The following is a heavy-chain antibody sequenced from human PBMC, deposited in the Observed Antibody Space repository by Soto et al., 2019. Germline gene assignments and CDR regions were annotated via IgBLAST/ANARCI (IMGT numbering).Heavy chain of an antibody. D-gene: IGHD3-22*01. Sequence: QVQLVQSGYEVKKPGASVRVSCKASGYTFIIYGLSWVRQAPGQGIEWVGWINTNKGNTNSAQKFQGRVTMTTDTSTSTADMELTSMRSDDTAVYYCARACLLIQSWSRTGMDVWGQGTTVTVSS. CDR3: ARACLLIQSWSRTGMDV. J-gene: IGHJ6*02. V-gene: IGHV1-18*01. CDR2: INTNKGNT. CDR1: GYTFIIYG.